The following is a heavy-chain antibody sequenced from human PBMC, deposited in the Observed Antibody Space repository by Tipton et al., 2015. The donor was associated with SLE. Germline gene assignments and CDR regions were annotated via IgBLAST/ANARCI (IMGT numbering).Heavy chain of an antibody. V-gene: IGHV4-39*07. D-gene: IGHD5-18*01. CDR3: AKGPPQLWFKIGFDY. J-gene: IGHJ5*01. CDR2: IFYTGST. Sequence: LRLSCTVSDGSIRSTNYYWGWIRQPPGKGLEWIGSIFYTGSTYYNPSLKSRVSFSIDTSKHQFSLKLNSVTAADTAVYYCAKGPPQLWFKIGFDYWGHGALVTVSS. CDR1: DGSIRSTNYY.